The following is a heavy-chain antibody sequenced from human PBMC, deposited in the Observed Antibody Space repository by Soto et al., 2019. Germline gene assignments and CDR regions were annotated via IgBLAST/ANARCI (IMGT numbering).Heavy chain of an antibody. CDR3: ARGGIYYGSGSYYNWARFDY. V-gene: IGHV4-34*01. D-gene: IGHD3-10*01. CDR2: INHSGST. CDR1: GGSFSGYY. J-gene: IGHJ4*02. Sequence: NPSETLSLTCAVYGGSFSGYYWSWIRQPPGKGLEWIGEINHSGSTNYNPSLKSRVTISVDTSKNQFSLKLSSVTAADTAVYYCARGGIYYGSGSYYNWARFDYWGQGTLVTVSS.